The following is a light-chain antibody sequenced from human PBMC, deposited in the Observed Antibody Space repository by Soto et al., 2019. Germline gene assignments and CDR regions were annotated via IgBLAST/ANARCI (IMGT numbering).Light chain of an antibody. CDR3: QQYNNWPGT. Sequence: EIVMTQSPATLSVSPGERATLSCRASQIVSSNLAWYQQKPGQAPRLLIYGASTRATGIPARFSGSGSGTEFTLTISSLQSEDFAVYYCQQYNNWPGTFGQGTKVDIK. J-gene: IGKJ1*01. CDR2: GAS. V-gene: IGKV3-15*01. CDR1: QIVSSN.